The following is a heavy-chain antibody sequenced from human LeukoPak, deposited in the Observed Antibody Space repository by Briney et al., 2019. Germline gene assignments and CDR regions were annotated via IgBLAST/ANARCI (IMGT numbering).Heavy chain of an antibody. Sequence: PGRSLRLSCAASGFTFSKYAMHWVRQTPGKGLEWVAAIWNDGSDENYADSVKGRFTISSDNSKNTLYLQMNSLRAEDTAVYYCAFEIGRSQGAFDIWGRGTMITVSS. J-gene: IGHJ3*02. V-gene: IGHV3-33*01. CDR1: GFTFSKYA. D-gene: IGHD1-26*01. CDR3: AFEIGRSQGAFDI. CDR2: IWNDGSDE.